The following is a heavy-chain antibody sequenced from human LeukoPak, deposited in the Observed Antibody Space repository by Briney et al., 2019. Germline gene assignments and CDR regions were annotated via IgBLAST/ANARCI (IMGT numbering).Heavy chain of an antibody. J-gene: IGHJ5*02. D-gene: IGHD6-19*01. CDR2: IYYSGST. CDR1: GGSISSYY. Sequence: PSETLSLTCTVSGGSISSYYWSWIRQPPGKGLEWIGYIYYSGSTNYNPSLKSRVTISVDTSKNQFSLKLSSVTAVDTAVYYCARVYSSGWYVGGWFDPWGQGTLVTVSS. CDR3: ARVYSSGWYVGGWFDP. V-gene: IGHV4-59*01.